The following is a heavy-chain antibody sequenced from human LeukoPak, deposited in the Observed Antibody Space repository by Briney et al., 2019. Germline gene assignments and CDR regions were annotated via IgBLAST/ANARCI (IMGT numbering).Heavy chain of an antibody. D-gene: IGHD1-14*01. CDR1: GFTFSSYE. CDR2: ISSSSYT. CDR3: ASYRFGTDY. J-gene: IGHJ4*02. V-gene: IGHV3-48*03. Sequence: GGSLRLSCAASGFTFSSYEMNWVRQAPGKGLEWVSYISSSSYTNYADSVKGRFTISRDNAKNSLYLQMNSLRAEDTAVYYCASYRFGTDYWGQGTLVTVSS.